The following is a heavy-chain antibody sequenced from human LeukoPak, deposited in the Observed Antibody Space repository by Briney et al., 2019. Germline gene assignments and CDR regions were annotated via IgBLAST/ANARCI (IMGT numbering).Heavy chain of an antibody. D-gene: IGHD5-12*01. CDR2: IIPIFGTA. CDR3: ARVPIVATITYFDY. Sequence: SVKVSCKASGGTFSSYAISWVRQAPGQGLEWMGGIIPIFGTANYAQKFQGGVTITADKSTSTAYMELSSLRSEDTAVYYCARVPIVATITYFDYWGQGTLVTVSS. J-gene: IGHJ4*02. CDR1: GGTFSSYA. V-gene: IGHV1-69*06.